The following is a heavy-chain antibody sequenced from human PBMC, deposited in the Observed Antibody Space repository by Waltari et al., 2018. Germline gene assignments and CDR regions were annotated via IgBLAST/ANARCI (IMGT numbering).Heavy chain of an antibody. Sequence: QVQLQESGPGLVKPSETLSLTCTVSGGSISSYYWSWIRQPPGKGLEWIGYIYSSGTTHNTPSLKSRVTISVDTSKNQFALKLSSVTAADTAVYYCARDRYCSGGSCYGGGGAFDIWGQGTMVTVSS. J-gene: IGHJ3*02. D-gene: IGHD2-15*01. CDR1: GGSISSYY. V-gene: IGHV4-59*01. CDR3: ARDRYCSGGSCYGGGGAFDI. CDR2: IYSSGTT.